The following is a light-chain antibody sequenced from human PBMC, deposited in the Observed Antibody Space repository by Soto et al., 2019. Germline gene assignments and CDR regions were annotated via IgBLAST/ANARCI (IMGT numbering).Light chain of an antibody. CDR2: KDS. Sequence: ELTQPSSVSVSPGQTARITCSGDLLAKKYGRWFQQKPGQAPVLVIYKDSERPSGIPERFSGSSSGTTVTLTISGAQVEDEADYYCYSAADNNYVFGTGTKLTVL. CDR3: YSAADNNYV. CDR1: LLAKKY. J-gene: IGLJ1*01. V-gene: IGLV3-27*01.